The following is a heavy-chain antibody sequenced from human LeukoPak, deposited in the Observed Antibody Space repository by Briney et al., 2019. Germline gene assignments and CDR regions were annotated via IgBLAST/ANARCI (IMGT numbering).Heavy chain of an antibody. J-gene: IGHJ6*03. CDR1: GGSCSGYY. D-gene: IGHD6-19*01. CDR2: INHSGST. V-gene: IGHV4-34*01. Sequence: PSENLSLTCAVYGGSCSGYYWSWLPQPPGKGLEWIGEINHSGSTNYYPSLKSRVTISVDTSKNQFSLKLSSVTAADTAVYYCARGRYSSGWYGGYYMDAWGKGTTVTVSS. CDR3: ARGRYSSGWYGGYYMDA.